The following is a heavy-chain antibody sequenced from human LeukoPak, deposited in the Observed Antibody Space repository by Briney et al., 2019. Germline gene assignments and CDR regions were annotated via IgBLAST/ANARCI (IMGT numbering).Heavy chain of an antibody. CDR3: ARGRIAAAGTGDAFDI. J-gene: IGHJ3*02. D-gene: IGHD6-13*01. CDR2: ICHSGKT. Sequence: SETLSLTCTVSGYSISNAYSWGWIRQPPGKGLEWVGSICHSGKTYYNPSLKSRVTISVDTSKNQFSLKLSSVTAADTAVYYCARGRIAAAGTGDAFDIWGQGTMVTVSS. CDR1: GYSISNAYS. V-gene: IGHV4-38-2*02.